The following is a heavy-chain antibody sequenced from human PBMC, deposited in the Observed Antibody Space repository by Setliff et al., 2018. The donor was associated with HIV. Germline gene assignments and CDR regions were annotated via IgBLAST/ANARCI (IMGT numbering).Heavy chain of an antibody. Sequence: PSETLSLTCTVSGGSISSSSYYWGWIRQPPGKGLEWTGSIYYSGSTYYNPSLKSRVTISVDPSKNQILLRLSSVTAADTAVYYCARLSGGMVPNYWGQGTLVTVSS. V-gene: IGHV4-39*01. J-gene: IGHJ4*02. CDR3: ARLSGGMVPNY. CDR2: IYYSGST. D-gene: IGHD3-10*01. CDR1: GGSISSSSYY.